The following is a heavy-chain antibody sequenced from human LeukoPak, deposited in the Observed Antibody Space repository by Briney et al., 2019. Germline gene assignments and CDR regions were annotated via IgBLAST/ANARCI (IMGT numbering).Heavy chain of an antibody. J-gene: IGHJ5*02. CDR1: GYKLTNNW. D-gene: IGHD6-13*01. V-gene: IGHV5-51*01. CDR2: IYPSYSDA. Sequence: GESLKISCKISGYKLTNNWIGWVRQVPGKGLEWMGLIYPSYSDAKYCPSFQGQVTLSVDASISTAYLQLSGLRASDTAIYYCVRFALTSSLDHWGQGTLVTVSS. CDR3: VRFALTSSLDH.